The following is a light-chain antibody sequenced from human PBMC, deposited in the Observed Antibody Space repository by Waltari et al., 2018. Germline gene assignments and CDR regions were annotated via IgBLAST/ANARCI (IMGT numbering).Light chain of an antibody. V-gene: IGKV1-39*01. J-gene: IGKJ1*01. CDR3: QQSFSNPPWT. CDR2: DAS. Sequence: DIQMAQSPSSLSASVGDRVTITCRASQFINTYLNWYQHRPGEAPKRRIYDASVLESGVPSRFSGSGSATDFTLTISSLQPEDIGTYYCQQSFSNPPWTFGQGTKVEV. CDR1: QFINTY.